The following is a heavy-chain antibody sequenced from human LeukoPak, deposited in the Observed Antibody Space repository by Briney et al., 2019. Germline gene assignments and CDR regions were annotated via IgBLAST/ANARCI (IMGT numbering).Heavy chain of an antibody. J-gene: IGHJ4*03. D-gene: IGHD3-22*01. Sequence: PSETLSPTCAVYGGSFSGYYSSWIRQPPGKGLEWLGEINHSVSTNYNPSLKSRVTISVDTSKNQFSLKLTSVTAADTDVYYCARGLRSFYGAMIVVAPFDTWGPGTLFTVSS. CDR1: GGSFSGYY. CDR3: ARGLRSFYGAMIVVAPFDT. V-gene: IGHV4-34*01. CDR2: INHSVST.